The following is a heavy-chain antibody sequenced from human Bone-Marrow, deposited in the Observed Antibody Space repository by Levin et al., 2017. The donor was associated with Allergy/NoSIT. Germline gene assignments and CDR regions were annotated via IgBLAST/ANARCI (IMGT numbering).Heavy chain of an antibody. CDR2: INSDGSST. V-gene: IGHV3-74*01. D-gene: IGHD2-2*01. CDR3: ARDNSSTSSYYFDY. CDR1: GFTFSSYW. Sequence: GESLKISCAASGFTFSSYWMHWVRQAPGKGLVWVSRINSDGSSTSYADSVKGRFTISRDNAKNTLYLQMNSLRAEDTAVYYCARDNSSTSSYYFDYWGQGTLVTVSS. J-gene: IGHJ4*02.